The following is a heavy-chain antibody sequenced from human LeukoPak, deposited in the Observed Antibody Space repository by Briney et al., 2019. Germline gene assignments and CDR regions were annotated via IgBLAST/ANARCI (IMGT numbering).Heavy chain of an antibody. Sequence: GGSLRLSCAASGFTFSSYWMTWVRQAPGKGLEWVANIKEDGTEKYYVDSVKGRFTISRDNAKNSLYLQMNSLRAEDTAVYYYARGTTRHVYWGQGTLVIVSS. CDR3: ARGTTRHVY. CDR2: IKEDGTEK. CDR1: GFTFSSYW. J-gene: IGHJ4*02. D-gene: IGHD1-14*01. V-gene: IGHV3-7*01.